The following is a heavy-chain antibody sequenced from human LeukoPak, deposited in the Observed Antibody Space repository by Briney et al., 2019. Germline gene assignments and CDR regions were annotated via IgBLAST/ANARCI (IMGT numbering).Heavy chain of an antibody. Sequence: GGSLRLSCAASGFTFSSYAMSWVRQAPGKGLEWVSAISGSGGSTYYADSVKGRFTISRDNSKNTLYLQMISLRAEDTAVYYCARDQGAWGYGYNFDYWGQGTLVTVSS. CDR3: ARDQGAWGYGYNFDY. CDR1: GFTFSSYA. CDR2: ISGSGGST. V-gene: IGHV3-23*01. D-gene: IGHD3-16*01. J-gene: IGHJ4*02.